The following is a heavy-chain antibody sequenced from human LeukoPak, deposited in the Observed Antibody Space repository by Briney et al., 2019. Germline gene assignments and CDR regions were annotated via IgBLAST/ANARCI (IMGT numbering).Heavy chain of an antibody. CDR3: ARGTHNPPVVPAARYYYYGMDV. CDR2: IIPIFGTA. J-gene: IGHJ6*02. V-gene: IGHV1-69*13. CDR1: GGTFSSYA. D-gene: IGHD2-2*01. Sequence: ASVKVSCKASGGTFSSYAISWVRQAPGQGLEWMGGIIPIFGTANYAQKFQGRVTITADESTSTAYMELSSLRSEDTAVYYCARGTHNPPVVPAARYYYYGMDVWSQGTTVTVSS.